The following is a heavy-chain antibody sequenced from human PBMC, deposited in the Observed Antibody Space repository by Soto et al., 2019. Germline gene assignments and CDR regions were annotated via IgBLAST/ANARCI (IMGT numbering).Heavy chain of an antibody. D-gene: IGHD3-3*01. CDR3: ARGVPLWSGLGVYCYNGMDV. Sequence: ASVKVSCKASGYTLTCYGISWVRQAPGQGLDWMGWISAYNGNTNYAQELQGRVAMTTDTSTSTAHMELRSLRSDDTAVYYWARGVPLWSGLGVYCYNGMDVWGQGTTVTVSS. J-gene: IGHJ6*02. CDR2: ISAYNGNT. V-gene: IGHV1-18*04. CDR1: GYTLTCYG.